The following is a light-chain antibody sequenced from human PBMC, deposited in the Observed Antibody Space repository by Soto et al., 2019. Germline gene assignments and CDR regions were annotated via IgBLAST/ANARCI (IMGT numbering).Light chain of an antibody. CDR3: QQLNNYPLT. CDR2: AAS. CDR1: QGISSY. V-gene: IGKV1-9*01. Sequence: DIQLTQSPSFLSASVGDRVTITCRASQGISSYLAWYQQKPGKAPKLLIYAASTLQSGVPSRFSGSGSGTEFTLTISSLQPEDFATYYFQQLNNYPLTFGGGTKVDIK. J-gene: IGKJ4*01.